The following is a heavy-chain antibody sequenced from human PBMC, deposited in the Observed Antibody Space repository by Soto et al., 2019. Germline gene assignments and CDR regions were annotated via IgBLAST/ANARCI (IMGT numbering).Heavy chain of an antibody. V-gene: IGHV1-2*04. CDR2: INPNSGGT. Sequence: ASVKVSCKAPGYTFTGYYMHWVRQAPGQGLEWMGWINPNSGGTNYAQKFQGWVTMTRDTSISTAYMELSRLRSDDTAVYYCATSRVSIAVAGETEYYFDYWGQGTLVTVSS. J-gene: IGHJ4*02. CDR3: ATSRVSIAVAGETEYYFDY. D-gene: IGHD6-19*01. CDR1: GYTFTGYY.